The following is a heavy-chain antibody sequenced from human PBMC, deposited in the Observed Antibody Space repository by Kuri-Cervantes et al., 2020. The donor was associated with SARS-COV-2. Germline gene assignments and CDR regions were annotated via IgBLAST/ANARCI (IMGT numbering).Heavy chain of an antibody. CDR1: GFTFSNAW. CDR2: IKSKTDGGTT. V-gene: IGHV3-15*01. D-gene: IGHD3-16*02. CDR3: TTGYYDYVWGSYRPDAFDI. J-gene: IGHJ3*02. Sequence: GESLKISCAASGFTFSNAWMSWVRQAPGKGLEWVGRIKSKTDGGTTDYAAPVKGRFTIPRDDSKNTLYLQMNSLKTEDTAVYYCTTGYYDYVWGSYRPDAFDIWGQGTMVTVSS.